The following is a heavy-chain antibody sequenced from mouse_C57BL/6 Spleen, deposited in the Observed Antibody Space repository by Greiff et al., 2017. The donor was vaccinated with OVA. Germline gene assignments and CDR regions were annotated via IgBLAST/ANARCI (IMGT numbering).Heavy chain of an antibody. D-gene: IGHD2-1*01. CDR3: TTGYGKAWFAY. J-gene: IGHJ3*01. CDR1: GYTFTSYW. Sequence: VQLQQSGTVLARPGASVKMSCKTSGYTFTSYWMHWVKQRPGQGLEWIGAIYPGNSDTSYNQKFKGKAKLTAVTSASTAYLQLSSLTSEDTAVYYCTTGYGKAWFAYWGQGTLVTVSA. V-gene: IGHV1-5*01. CDR2: IYPGNSDT.